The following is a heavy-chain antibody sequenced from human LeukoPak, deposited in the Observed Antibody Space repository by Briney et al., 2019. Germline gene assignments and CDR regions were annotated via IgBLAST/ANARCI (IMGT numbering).Heavy chain of an antibody. CDR2: IYYSGST. CDR3: DKFGVNRSFDY. D-gene: IGHD3-3*01. J-gene: IGHJ4*02. CDR1: GGSISSGDYY. Sequence: PSQTLSLTCTVSGGSISSGDYYWSWIRQPPGKGREWIGYIYYSGSTYYNPSLKSRVTISVDTSKNQFSLKLSSVTAADTDVYYCDKFGVNRSFDYWGQGTLVTVSS. V-gene: IGHV4-30-4*01.